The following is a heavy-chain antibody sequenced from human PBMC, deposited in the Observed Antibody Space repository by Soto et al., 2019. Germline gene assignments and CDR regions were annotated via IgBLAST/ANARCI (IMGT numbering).Heavy chain of an antibody. J-gene: IGHJ3*02. CDR2: MYHSGST. V-gene: IGHV4-30-2*01. CDR3: ARVSKDGSGYYYGAFDI. CDR1: GGSISSGGYS. D-gene: IGHD3-22*01. Sequence: SETLSLTCAVSGGSISSGGYSWSWIRQPPGKGLEWIGYMYHSGSTYYNPSLKSRVTMSVDKSRNQFSLRLNSVTAADTALYYCARVSKDGSGYYYGAFDIWGQGTMVTVSS.